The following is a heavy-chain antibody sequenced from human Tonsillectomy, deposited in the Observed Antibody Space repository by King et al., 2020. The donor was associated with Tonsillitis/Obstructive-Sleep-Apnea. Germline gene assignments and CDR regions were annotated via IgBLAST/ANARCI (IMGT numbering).Heavy chain of an antibody. CDR2: IRSKAYGGTT. V-gene: IGHV3-49*04. Sequence: VQLVESGGGLVQPGRSLRLYCTASGFTFGDYAMSWVRQAPGKGLEWGGSIRSKAYGGTTEYAASVKGRFTISRDDPKSIAYLQMNSLKTEDTVMYYCTRDSFYDTSATYFDYWGQGTLVTVSS. CDR3: TRDSFYDTSATYFDY. D-gene: IGHD3-22*01. J-gene: IGHJ4*02. CDR1: GFTFGDYA.